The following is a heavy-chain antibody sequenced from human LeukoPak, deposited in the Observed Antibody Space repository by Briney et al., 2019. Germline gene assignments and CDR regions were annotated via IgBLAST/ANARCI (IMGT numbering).Heavy chain of an antibody. CDR3: ANAGGDARPHDY. Sequence: PGGSVRLSCAASGFTFSSYAMSWVRQAPGKGPEWVSAISGCGGSTSYADAVKGRFTISRDNSKNTLSLQMISLRAEDTAVYYCANAGGDARPHDYWGQGTLVAVSS. D-gene: IGHD2-21*02. CDR1: GFTFSSYA. J-gene: IGHJ4*02. V-gene: IGHV3-23*01. CDR2: ISGCGGST.